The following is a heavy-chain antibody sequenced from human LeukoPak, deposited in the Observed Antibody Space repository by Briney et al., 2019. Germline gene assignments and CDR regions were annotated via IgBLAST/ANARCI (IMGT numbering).Heavy chain of an antibody. D-gene: IGHD3-22*01. CDR3: AKDTPSVVMFDY. CDR1: GFTFSNYW. V-gene: IGHV3-74*01. J-gene: IGHJ4*02. CDR2: INSDGINT. Sequence: PGGSLRLSCAASGFTFSNYWMHWVRQAPGKGLVWVSRINSDGINTSYADSVKGRFTISRDNAKNTLNLQMNSLRAEDTAVYYCAKDTPSVVMFDYWGQGTRVTVSS.